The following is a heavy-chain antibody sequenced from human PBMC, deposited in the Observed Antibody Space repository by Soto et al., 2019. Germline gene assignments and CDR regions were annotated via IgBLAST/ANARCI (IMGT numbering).Heavy chain of an antibody. Sequence: ASVKVSCKASGGTFKSYVFSWIRQAPGQGLEWMGGFIPLFGTPNYAQKFQGRVTMTEDTSTDTAYMELSSLRSEDTAVYYCARAGDIVVVVADYWGQGTLVTVSS. CDR2: FIPLFGTP. D-gene: IGHD2-15*01. CDR1: GGTFKSYV. CDR3: ARAGDIVVVVADY. V-gene: IGHV1-69*06. J-gene: IGHJ4*02.